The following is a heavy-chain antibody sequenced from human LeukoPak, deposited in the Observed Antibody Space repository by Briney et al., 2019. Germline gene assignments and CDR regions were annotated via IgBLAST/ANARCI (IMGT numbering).Heavy chain of an antibody. V-gene: IGHV3-48*04. Sequence: SGGSLRLSCAASGFTFSSYNMNWVRQAPGKGLEWVSYISSSSSTIYYADSVKGRFTISRDNAKNTLYLQMNSLRAEDTAVYYCARELPAGPDYFDYWGQGTLVTVSS. CDR1: GFTFSSYN. CDR3: ARELPAGPDYFDY. D-gene: IGHD2-2*01. J-gene: IGHJ4*02. CDR2: ISSSSSTI.